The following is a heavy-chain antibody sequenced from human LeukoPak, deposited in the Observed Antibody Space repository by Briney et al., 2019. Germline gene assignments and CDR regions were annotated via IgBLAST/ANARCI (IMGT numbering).Heavy chain of an antibody. CDR1: GFTFSSYW. Sequence: PGGSLRLSCGASGFTFSSYWMSWVRQAPGKGLEWVANIKQDGSEKYYVDSVKGRFTISRDNAKNSLYLQMNSLRAEDTAVYYCARGLKPPSDWGQGTLVTVSS. CDR2: IKQDGSEK. J-gene: IGHJ4*02. CDR3: ARGLKPPSD. D-gene: IGHD1-14*01. V-gene: IGHV3-7*01.